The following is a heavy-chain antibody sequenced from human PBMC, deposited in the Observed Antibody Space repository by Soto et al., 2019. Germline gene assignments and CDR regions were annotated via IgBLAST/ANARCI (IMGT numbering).Heavy chain of an antibody. CDR3: ANRGYSYGEWDY. CDR2: LIPILGIP. V-gene: IGHV1-69*02. Sequence: QVQLVQSGAEVKKPGSSVKVSCKASGGTFSSQSISWVRQAPGQGLEWMGRLIPILGIPNYAQKSQGRVTMTADRSTSTDYMELSSLRAEDTAVYYCANRGYSYGEWDYWGQGTEVTVSS. CDR1: GGTFSSQS. J-gene: IGHJ4*02. D-gene: IGHD5-18*01.